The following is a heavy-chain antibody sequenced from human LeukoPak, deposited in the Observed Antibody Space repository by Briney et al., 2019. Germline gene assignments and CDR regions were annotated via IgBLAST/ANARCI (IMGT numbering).Heavy chain of an antibody. Sequence: GESLKISCKGSGYSFTSYWIGWVRQMHGKGLEWMGIIYPGDSDTRYSPSFQGQVTISADKSISTAYLQWSSLKASDTAMYYCARSLAYYDILTGYYSSWFDHWGQGTLVTVSS. J-gene: IGHJ5*02. CDR2: IYPGDSDT. V-gene: IGHV5-51*01. CDR1: GYSFTSYW. D-gene: IGHD3-9*01. CDR3: ARSLAYYDILTGYYSSWFDH.